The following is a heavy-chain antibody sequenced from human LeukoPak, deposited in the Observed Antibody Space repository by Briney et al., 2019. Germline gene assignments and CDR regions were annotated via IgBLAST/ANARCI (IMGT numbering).Heavy chain of an antibody. J-gene: IGHJ4*02. CDR3: ARDSASRGYSYGSGKYFDS. V-gene: IGHV1-2*02. D-gene: IGHD5-18*01. Sequence: ASVKVSCKASGYTFTGYYMHWVRQAPGQGLEWMGWINPNSGGTNYAQKFQGRVTMTRDTSISTAYMELSRLRSDDTAVYYCARDSASRGYSYGSGKYFDSWGQGTLVTVSS. CDR1: GYTFTGYY. CDR2: INPNSGGT.